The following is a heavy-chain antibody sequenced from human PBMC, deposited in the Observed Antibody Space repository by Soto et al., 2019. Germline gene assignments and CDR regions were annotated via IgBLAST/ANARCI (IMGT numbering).Heavy chain of an antibody. J-gene: IGHJ4*02. Sequence: KPSETLSLTCTVSGGSVSSNDYSWDWIRQPPGKGLEWIGYIYSSGNTNYNPSLRSRVTISVDTSKNQFSLKLTSVTAADTAVYYCAAPPRYWGQGTLVTVSS. D-gene: IGHD6-6*01. CDR1: GGSVSSNDYS. CDR2: IYSSGNT. CDR3: AAPPRY. V-gene: IGHV4-61*08.